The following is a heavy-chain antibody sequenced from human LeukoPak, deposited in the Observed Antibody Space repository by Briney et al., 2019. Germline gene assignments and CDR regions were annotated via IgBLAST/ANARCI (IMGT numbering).Heavy chain of an antibody. Sequence: SETLSLTCAVYGGSFSGFYWSWIRQPPGKGLEWIGSIYHSGTTYSGSTYYNPSLKSRVTISLDTSKNQFSLKVGSMTAADTAVYYCARAGGYGLIDYWGQGTMVTVSS. J-gene: IGHJ4*02. CDR3: ARAGGYGLIDY. V-gene: IGHV4-34*01. CDR2: IYHSGTTYSGST. CDR1: GGSFSGFY. D-gene: IGHD5-18*01.